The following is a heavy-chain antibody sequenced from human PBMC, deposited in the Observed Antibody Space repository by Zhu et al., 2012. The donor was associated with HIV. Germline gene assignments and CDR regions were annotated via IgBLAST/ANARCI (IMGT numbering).Heavy chain of an antibody. Sequence: QVQLQESGPGLVKPSETLSLTCTVSGGSISSYYWSWIRQPPGKGLEWIGYIYTSGSTNYNPPLKSRVTILVDTSKNQFSLKLNSVTAADTAVYYCARLDAVTPSSGWYFDLWGRGTLVTVSS. J-gene: IGHJ2*01. D-gene: IGHD4-17*01. CDR1: GGSISSYY. CDR3: ARLDAVTPSSGWYFDL. CDR2: IYTSGST. V-gene: IGHV4-4*09.